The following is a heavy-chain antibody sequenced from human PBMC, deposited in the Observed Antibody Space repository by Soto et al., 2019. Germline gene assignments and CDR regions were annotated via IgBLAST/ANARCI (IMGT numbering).Heavy chain of an antibody. J-gene: IGHJ4*02. CDR1: GFSFSTYP. CDR2: ITNSGDGT. Sequence: GGSLRLSCAASGFSFSTYPMSWVRQAPGKGLEWVSAITNSGDGTTHADSVKGRFTISRDNSKNTLYMQMNSLRAEDTAVYYRARPYDSSGSYFPYDNWGQGTLVTVSS. D-gene: IGHD3-22*01. V-gene: IGHV3-23*01. CDR3: ARPYDSSGSYFPYDN.